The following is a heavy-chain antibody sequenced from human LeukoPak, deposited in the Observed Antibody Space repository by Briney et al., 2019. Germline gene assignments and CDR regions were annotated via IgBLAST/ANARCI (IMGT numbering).Heavy chain of an antibody. CDR1: GGSISSSSYY. Sequence: PSETLSLTCTVSGGSISSSSYYWGWIRQPPGKGLEWIGSIYYSGSTYYNPSLKSRVTISVDTSKNQFSLKLSSVTAADTAVYYCARTYYDFWSGYFRGYYFDYWGQGTLVTVSS. D-gene: IGHD3-3*01. J-gene: IGHJ4*02. CDR2: IYYSGST. V-gene: IGHV4-39*01. CDR3: ARTYYDFWSGYFRGYYFDY.